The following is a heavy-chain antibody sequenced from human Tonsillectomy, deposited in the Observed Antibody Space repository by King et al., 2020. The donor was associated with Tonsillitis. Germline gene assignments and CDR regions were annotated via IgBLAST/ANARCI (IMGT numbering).Heavy chain of an antibody. V-gene: IGHV3-48*01. CDR2: ICSSSSTK. D-gene: IGHD5-24*01. Sequence: VQLVESGGGLVQPGGSLRLSCAASGFTFSSYSMNWVRQAPGKGLEWVSYICSSSSTKYYADSVKGRFTISRDNGKNSLYLQMNSLRAEDTAVYYCARDRRVDGYTWDYFDYWGQGTLVTVSS. J-gene: IGHJ4*02. CDR1: GFTFSSYS. CDR3: ARDRRVDGYTWDYFDY.